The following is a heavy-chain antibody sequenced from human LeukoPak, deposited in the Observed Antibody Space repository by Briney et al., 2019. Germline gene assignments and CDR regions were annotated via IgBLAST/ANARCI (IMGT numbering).Heavy chain of an antibody. Sequence: ASVKVSCKASGGTFSSYAISWVRQAPGQGLEWVGRINPTGDGIIYAQKFKGRVTMTRDTPTSTVYMELSSLTSEDTAVYYCARFHSDWNPGGYDHWGQGTLVTASS. CDR2: INPTGDGI. CDR1: GGTFSSYA. CDR3: ARFHSDWNPGGYDH. J-gene: IGHJ4*02. V-gene: IGHV1-46*01. D-gene: IGHD1-1*01.